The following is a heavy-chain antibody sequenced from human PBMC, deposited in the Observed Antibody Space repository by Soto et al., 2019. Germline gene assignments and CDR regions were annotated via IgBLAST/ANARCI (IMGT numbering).Heavy chain of an antibody. D-gene: IGHD3-16*01. V-gene: IGHV1-18*01. Sequence: QAQLAQSGAEVKKPGASVNISCKASGYTFTNYGFIWVRQAPGHGLEWVGWISPYNGKTEYAQKFQGRVTMTRDKPTSTAYMELRSLRSDDTAVYYCARAYYDYVWGFHRSWAFDIWGQGTMVTVSS. J-gene: IGHJ3*02. CDR2: ISPYNGKT. CDR3: ARAYYDYVWGFHRSWAFDI. CDR1: GYTFTNYG.